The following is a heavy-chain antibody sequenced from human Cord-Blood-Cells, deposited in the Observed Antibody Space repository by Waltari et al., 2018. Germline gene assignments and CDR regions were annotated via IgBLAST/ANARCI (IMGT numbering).Heavy chain of an antibody. Sequence: VQLVQSGAEVKKPGASVTVSCTASGYPFTGHYTHWVRQAPGQGLEWMGWINPNSGGTNYAQKFQGRVTMTRDTSISTAYMELSRLRSDDTAVYYCAGENSSSGYWGQGTLVTVSS. V-gene: IGHV1-2*02. CDR1: GYPFTGHY. CDR3: AGENSSSGY. D-gene: IGHD6-6*01. CDR2: INPNSGGT. J-gene: IGHJ4*02.